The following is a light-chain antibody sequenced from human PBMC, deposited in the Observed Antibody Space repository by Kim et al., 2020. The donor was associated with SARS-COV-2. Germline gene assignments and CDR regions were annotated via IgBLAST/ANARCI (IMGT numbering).Light chain of an antibody. V-gene: IGKV1-27*01. Sequence: VGKEVTKTCRGRQEDKEYLGWVQAKTGKGSKLLIYAASALHSEVPSRCSGSGAGTDFTLTISSRQPEDVATYYCQSYNRAPWTFGQGTKVDIK. CDR3: QSYNRAPWT. CDR2: AAS. J-gene: IGKJ1*01. CDR1: QEDKEY.